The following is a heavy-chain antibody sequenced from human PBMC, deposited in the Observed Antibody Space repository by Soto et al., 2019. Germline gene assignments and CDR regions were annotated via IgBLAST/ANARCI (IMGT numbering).Heavy chain of an antibody. CDR2: ISGIGGTT. D-gene: IGHD6-13*01. J-gene: IGHJ4*02. Sequence: PGGSLRLSCAASGFTFSSYAMSWVRQAPGKGLEWVSTISGIGGTTYLADSVKGRLSISRDNSKNTVSLLMNSLRAEDTAVYFCARGSCGYSSSWYYFDYWGRGTLVTVSS. V-gene: IGHV3-23*01. CDR1: GFTFSSYA. CDR3: ARGSCGYSSSWYYFDY.